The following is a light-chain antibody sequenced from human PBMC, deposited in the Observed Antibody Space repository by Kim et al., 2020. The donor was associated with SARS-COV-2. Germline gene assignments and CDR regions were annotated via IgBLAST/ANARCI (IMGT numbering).Light chain of an antibody. CDR3: QVWDSSSDHVV. Sequence: PGKCAKMTREGNNIDSKGGRRYRQKPGQAPVVVIYYDSGRPSGTPGRFSGTNAGNTATLTISMVEAGDEAVYYCQVWDSSSDHVVFGGGTQLTVL. V-gene: IGLV3-21*04. CDR2: YDS. J-gene: IGLJ2*01. CDR1: NIDSKG.